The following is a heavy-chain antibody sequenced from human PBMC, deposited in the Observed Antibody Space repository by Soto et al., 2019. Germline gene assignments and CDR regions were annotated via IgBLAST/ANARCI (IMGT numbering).Heavy chain of an antibody. CDR3: ARHRRIPGYFDY. Sequence: QLQLQESGPGLVKPSETLSLTCTVSGGSIISSSYYWGWNRQPPGKGLEWIGSIYYSGSTYYTPSTKSRVTISVDTSKNQFSLKLSSVTAADTAVYYCARHRRIPGYFDYWGQGTLVTASS. CDR1: GGSIISSSYY. J-gene: IGHJ4*02. CDR2: IYYSGST. V-gene: IGHV4-39*01. D-gene: IGHD2-2*02.